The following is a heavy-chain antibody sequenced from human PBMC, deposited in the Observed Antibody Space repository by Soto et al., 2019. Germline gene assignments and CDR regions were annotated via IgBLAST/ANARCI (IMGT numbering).Heavy chain of an antibody. CDR2: IYYSGST. D-gene: IGHD3-10*01. J-gene: IGHJ4*02. CDR3: ARRGSGSYSDY. Sequence: SETLSLTCTVSGGSISSSSYYWGWIRQPPGKGLEWIGSIYYSGSTYYNPSLKSRVTISVDTSKNQFSLKLSSVTAADTAVYYCARRGSGSYSDYWGQGTLVAVSS. V-gene: IGHV4-39*01. CDR1: GGSISSSSYY.